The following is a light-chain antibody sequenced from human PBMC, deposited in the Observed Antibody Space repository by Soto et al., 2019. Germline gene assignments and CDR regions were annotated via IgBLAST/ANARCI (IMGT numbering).Light chain of an antibody. CDR2: VAS. V-gene: IGKV1-39*01. CDR1: QSISRY. Sequence: DIQMTQSPSSLSASVGDRVTITCRASQSISRYLNWYQQKPGKAPNLLIYVASSLQSEVPSRFSGSGSGTDFTLTISSLQPDDFATYYCQQYNSYSPLTFGGGTKVDI. J-gene: IGKJ4*01. CDR3: QQYNSYSPLT.